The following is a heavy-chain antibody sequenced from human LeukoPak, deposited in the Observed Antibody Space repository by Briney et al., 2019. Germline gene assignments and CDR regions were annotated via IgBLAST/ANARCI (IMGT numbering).Heavy chain of an antibody. D-gene: IGHD3-16*01. CDR1: GGTFSSYA. Sequence: SVKVSCKASGGTFSSYAISWVRQAPGQGLEWMGGIIPIFGTANYAQKFQGRVTITADESTSTAYMELSSLRSEDTAVYYCARFIPDKGLGDNWFDPWGQGTLVTVSS. V-gene: IGHV1-69*13. CDR3: ARFIPDKGLGDNWFDP. CDR2: IIPIFGTA. J-gene: IGHJ5*02.